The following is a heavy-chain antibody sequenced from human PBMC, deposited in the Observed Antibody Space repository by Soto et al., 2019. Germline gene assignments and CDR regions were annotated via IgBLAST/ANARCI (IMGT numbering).Heavy chain of an antibody. V-gene: IGHV3-13*01. J-gene: IGHJ3*02. CDR1: GFTFSLYD. D-gene: IGHD1-26*01. Sequence: EVHLVESGGGLIQPGGSLRLSCAASGFTFSLYDMHWVRQGTGKGLEWVSAIGTAGDTYYSVSVKGRFTTSRDSAKNSLFLQMNNLRAEDTAVYYCARKSWGAFDIWGQGTMVTVSS. CDR3: ARKSWGAFDI. CDR2: IGTAGDT.